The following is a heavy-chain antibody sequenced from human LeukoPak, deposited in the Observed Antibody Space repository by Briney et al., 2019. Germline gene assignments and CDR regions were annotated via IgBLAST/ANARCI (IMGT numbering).Heavy chain of an antibody. V-gene: IGHV3-48*03. D-gene: IGHD3-16*01. Sequence: PGGSLRLSCEASGFSLSSYEMNWVRQAPGKGLEWVSHISSRGSTIYYADSVKGRFTISTDNAKNALYLQMNSLRAEDTAVYYCARVGWVLRYAFDIWGQGTMVTVSS. CDR2: ISSRGSTI. CDR3: ARVGWVLRYAFDI. J-gene: IGHJ3*02. CDR1: GFSLSSYE.